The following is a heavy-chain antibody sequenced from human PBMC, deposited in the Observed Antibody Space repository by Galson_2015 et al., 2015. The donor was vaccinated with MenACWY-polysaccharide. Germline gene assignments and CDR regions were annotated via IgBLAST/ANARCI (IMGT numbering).Heavy chain of an antibody. CDR3: ARDYCSRTSCYGLDV. Sequence: SLRLSCAASGFTFNSYAMHWVRQAPGKGLEWVAVISYDETNEYYADSVKGRFTISRDNSKNTLYLQMNSLRAEDAAVYYCARDYCSRTSCYGLDVWGQGTTVTVSS. V-gene: IGHV3-30-3*01. CDR1: GFTFNSYA. D-gene: IGHD2-2*01. J-gene: IGHJ6*02. CDR2: ISYDETNE.